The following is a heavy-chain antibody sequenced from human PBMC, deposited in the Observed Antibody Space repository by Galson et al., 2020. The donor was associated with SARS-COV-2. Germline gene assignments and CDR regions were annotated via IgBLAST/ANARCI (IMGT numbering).Heavy chain of an antibody. J-gene: IGHJ6*02. CDR2: ISYDGRNK. D-gene: IGHD5-12*01. V-gene: IGHV3-30*03. CDR3: VTGWLPYYYGMDV. Sequence: GGSLSLSCAASGFTFSSYGMYWVRQAPGKGLEWVAVISYDGRNKYYADSVKGRFTISRDNSRNTLYVQVNSLRAEDTAVYYCVTGWLPYYYGMDVWGQGTTVTVSS. CDR1: GFTFSSYG.